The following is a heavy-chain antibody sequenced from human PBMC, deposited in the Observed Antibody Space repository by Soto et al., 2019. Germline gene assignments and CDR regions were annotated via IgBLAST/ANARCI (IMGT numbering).Heavy chain of an antibody. CDR2: IYRTGST. CDR3: ASRDPGTSVDY. Sequence: SETLSLTCAVSGGAFASNNCWRLFRHPPGQGLEWIGEIYRTGSTNYNPSLKSRVTISLDKSENQFSLKVTSLTAADTAVYYCASRDPGTSVDYWGQGTLVTVSS. CDR1: GGAFASNNC. V-gene: IGHV4-4*02. D-gene: IGHD1-7*01. J-gene: IGHJ4*02.